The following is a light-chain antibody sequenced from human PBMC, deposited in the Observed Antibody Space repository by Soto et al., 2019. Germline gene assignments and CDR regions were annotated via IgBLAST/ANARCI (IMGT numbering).Light chain of an antibody. J-gene: IGKJ1*01. CDR1: QSVLYSSNNKNY. Sequence: DIVMTQSPDSLAVSLGEGATINCKSSQSVLYSSNNKNYLAWYQRKPGQPPKLLIYWASTRESGVPDRFSGSGSGTEFTLTISSLQAEDVAVYYCQQYYSTPWTFGQGTKVEIK. V-gene: IGKV4-1*01. CDR3: QQYYSTPWT. CDR2: WAS.